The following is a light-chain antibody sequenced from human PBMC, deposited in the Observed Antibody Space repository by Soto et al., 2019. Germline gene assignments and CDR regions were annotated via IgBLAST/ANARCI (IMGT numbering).Light chain of an antibody. CDR1: SSDVGGYNY. J-gene: IGLJ2*01. CDR3: TSYTSSSTHVV. V-gene: IGLV2-14*01. Sequence: QSALTQPASVSGSPGQSITISCTGTSSDVGGYNYVSWYQHHPGKAPKLMIYEVNNRPSGVSNRFSGSKSVDTASLTISGLQAEDEADYYCTSYTSSSTHVVFGGGTKLTVL. CDR2: EVN.